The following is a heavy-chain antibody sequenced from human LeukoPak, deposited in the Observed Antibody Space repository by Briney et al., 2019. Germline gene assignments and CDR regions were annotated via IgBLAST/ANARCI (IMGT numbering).Heavy chain of an antibody. V-gene: IGHV1-24*01. D-gene: IGHD3-22*01. J-gene: IGHJ4*02. CDR1: GYSLTDLS. CDR3: AVQRVGMLVVVMSFDY. CDR2: FDPEDGET. Sequence: ASMKVSCKVSGYSLTDLSVHWVRQAPGKRLEWMGGFDPEDGETVYTQNFQGRVTMTEDTSIHTAYMELSSLRPDDTAVYYCAVQRVGMLVVVMSFDYWGQGTLVTVSS.